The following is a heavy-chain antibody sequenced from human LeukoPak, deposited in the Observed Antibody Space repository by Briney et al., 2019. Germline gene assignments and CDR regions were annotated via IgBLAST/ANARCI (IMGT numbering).Heavy chain of an antibody. CDR1: GYTFTSYD. Sequence: ASVKVSCKASGYTFTSYDINWVRQATGQGLEWMGWMNPNSGNTGYAQKFQGRVTMTRNTSISTAYMELSSLRSEDTAVYYCARGREQVLLWFGGSRAGWFDPWGQGTLVTVSS. CDR3: ARGREQVLLWFGGSRAGWFDP. D-gene: IGHD3-10*01. J-gene: IGHJ5*02. CDR2: MNPNSGNT. V-gene: IGHV1-8*01.